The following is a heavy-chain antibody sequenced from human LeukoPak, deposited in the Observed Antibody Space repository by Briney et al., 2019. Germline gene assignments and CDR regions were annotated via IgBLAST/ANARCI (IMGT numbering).Heavy chain of an antibody. CDR1: GFIFSNYA. V-gene: IGHV3-30-3*01. Sequence: PGRSLRLSCAASGFIFSNYAMHWVRQAPGKGLEWVAVISYDGSNKYYADSVKGRFTISRDNSKNTLFLQMNSLRAEDTAVYYCARDLDSSSWYILWFDPWDQGTLVTVSS. D-gene: IGHD6-13*01. CDR3: ARDLDSSSWYILWFDP. J-gene: IGHJ5*02. CDR2: ISYDGSNK.